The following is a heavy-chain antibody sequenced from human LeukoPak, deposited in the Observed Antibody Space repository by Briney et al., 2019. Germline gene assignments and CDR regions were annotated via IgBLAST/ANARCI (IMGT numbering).Heavy chain of an antibody. Sequence: SETLSLTCAVCGGSFSGYYWSWIRQPPGKGLEWIGEINHSGSTNYNPSLKSRVTISVDTSKNQFSLKLSSVTAADTAVYYCTRVKLWRAGSGSYYLYYYYMDVWGKGTTVTVSS. J-gene: IGHJ6*03. V-gene: IGHV4-34*01. D-gene: IGHD3-10*01. CDR1: GGSFSGYY. CDR3: TRVKLWRAGSGSYYLYYYYMDV. CDR2: INHSGST.